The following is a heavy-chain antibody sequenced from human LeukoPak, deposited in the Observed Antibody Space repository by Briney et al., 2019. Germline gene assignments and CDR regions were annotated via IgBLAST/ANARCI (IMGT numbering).Heavy chain of an antibody. CDR3: ARVYYDFWSGYYLYYYYMDV. CDR2: ISSSSSTI. V-gene: IGHV3-48*04. Sequence: GGSLRLSCAASGFTFSSYSMNWVRQAPGKGLEWVPYISSSSSTIYYADSVKGRFTISRDNAKNSLYLQMNSLRAEDTAVYYCARVYYDFWSGYYLYYYYMDVWGKGTTVTVSS. D-gene: IGHD3-3*01. J-gene: IGHJ6*03. CDR1: GFTFSSYS.